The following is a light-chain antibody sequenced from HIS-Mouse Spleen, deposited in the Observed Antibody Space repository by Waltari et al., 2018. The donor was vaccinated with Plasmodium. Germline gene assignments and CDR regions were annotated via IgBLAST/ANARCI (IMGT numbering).Light chain of an antibody. CDR1: QDISNY. CDR3: QQYDNPSFT. CDR2: DAS. J-gene: IGKJ3*01. V-gene: IGKV1-33*01. Sequence: DIQMTQSPSSLSASVRDRVTITCQPSQDISNYLNWYQQKPWKAPKLLIYDASNLETGVPSRFSGSGSGTDFTFTISSLQPEDIATYYCQQYDNPSFTFGPGTKVDIK.